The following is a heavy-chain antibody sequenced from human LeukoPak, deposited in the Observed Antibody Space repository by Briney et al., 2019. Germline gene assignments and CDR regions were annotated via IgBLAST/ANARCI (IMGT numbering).Heavy chain of an antibody. CDR2: ISGNSRFR. Sequence: ISGNSRFREYADSVKGRFTISRDNARNLLFLQMDSLRAEDTALYYCARDQRAHNYYYYGMDVWGQGATVTVSS. CDR3: ARDQRAHNYYYYGMDV. V-gene: IGHV3-11*05. J-gene: IGHJ6*02.